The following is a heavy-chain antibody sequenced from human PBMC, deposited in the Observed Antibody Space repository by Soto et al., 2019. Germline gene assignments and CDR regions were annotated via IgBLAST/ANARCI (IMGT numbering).Heavy chain of an antibody. V-gene: IGHV3-21*04. D-gene: IGHD3-22*01. CDR1: GFTFSSYS. CDR3: ANAGSSGYYSWYFQH. J-gene: IGHJ1*01. CDR2: ISSSSSYI. Sequence: PGGSLRLSCAASGFTFSSYSMNWVRQAPGKGLEWVSSISSSSSYIYYADSVKGRFTISRDNAKNSLYLQMNSLRAEDTAVYYCANAGSSGYYSWYFQHWGQGTLVTVSS.